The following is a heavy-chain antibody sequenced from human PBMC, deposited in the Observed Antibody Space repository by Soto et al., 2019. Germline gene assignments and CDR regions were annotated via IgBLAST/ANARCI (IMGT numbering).Heavy chain of an antibody. D-gene: IGHD3-16*01. CDR1: GYTFTSYY. J-gene: IGHJ6*02. Sequence: ASVKVSCQASGYTFTSYYMHWVRQAPGQGLEWMGWISPYSGNTHYAGKVQGRLTMTTDTSTSTAYMDLGSLTSDDTAVYYCAMVDNYVTPTPQDVWGQGTTVTVSS. CDR2: ISPYSGNT. V-gene: IGHV1-18*04. CDR3: AMVDNYVTPTPQDV.